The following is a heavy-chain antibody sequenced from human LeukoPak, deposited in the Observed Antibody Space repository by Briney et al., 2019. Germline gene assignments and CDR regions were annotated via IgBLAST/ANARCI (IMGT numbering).Heavy chain of an antibody. CDR2: INHSGST. V-gene: IGHV4-34*01. Sequence: SETLSLTCAVYGGSFSGYYWSWIRQPPGKGLEWIGEINHSGSTNYNPSLKSRVTISVDTSKNQFSLKLSSVTAADTAVYYCASLYSSGWYGSEFDYWGQGTLVTVSS. D-gene: IGHD6-13*01. CDR3: ASLYSSGWYGSEFDY. CDR1: GGSFSGYY. J-gene: IGHJ4*02.